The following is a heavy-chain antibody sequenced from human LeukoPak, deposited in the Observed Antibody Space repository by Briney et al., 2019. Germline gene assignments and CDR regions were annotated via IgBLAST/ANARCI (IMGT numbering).Heavy chain of an antibody. CDR2: INSDGTST. D-gene: IGHD3-22*01. J-gene: IGHJ4*02. Sequence: GGSLRLSCAASGFTFSSYGMHWVRQAPGKGLVWVSRINSDGTSTTYADSVQGRFTISRDNAKNTLYLQMNSLRAEDTAVYYCAREDYYYDSSGYQYHFDYWGQGTLVTVSS. V-gene: IGHV3-74*01. CDR1: GFTFSSYG. CDR3: AREDYYYDSSGYQYHFDY.